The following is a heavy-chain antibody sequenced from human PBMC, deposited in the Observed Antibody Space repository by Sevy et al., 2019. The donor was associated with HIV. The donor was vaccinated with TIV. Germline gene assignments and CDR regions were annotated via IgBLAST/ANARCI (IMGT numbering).Heavy chain of an antibody. V-gene: IGHV3-21*01. J-gene: IGHJ3*02. CDR1: GFTFSSYS. CDR2: ISSSSSYI. CDR3: ARAGGAVAGFADDAFDI. Sequence: GGSLRLSCAASGFTFSSYSMNWVRQAPGKGLEWVSSISSSSSYIYYADSVKGRFTISRDNAKNSLYLQMNSLGAEDTAVYYCARAGGAVAGFADDAFDIWGQGTMVTVSS. D-gene: IGHD6-19*01.